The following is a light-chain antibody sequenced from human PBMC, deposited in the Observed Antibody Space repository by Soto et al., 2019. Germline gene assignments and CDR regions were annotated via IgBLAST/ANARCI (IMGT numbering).Light chain of an antibody. J-gene: IGLJ7*01. Sequence: QSVVTQTPSASGTPGQRVTISCSGSGSNIGSNYVYWYQQLPGTASRLLIYRSRERPSAVPDRFSGAKTGTSAYLVITGLRSEDEADYYCASWDDSLRGGVFGGGTQLTVL. CDR1: GSNIGSNY. V-gene: IGLV1-47*01. CDR3: ASWDDSLRGGV. CDR2: RSR.